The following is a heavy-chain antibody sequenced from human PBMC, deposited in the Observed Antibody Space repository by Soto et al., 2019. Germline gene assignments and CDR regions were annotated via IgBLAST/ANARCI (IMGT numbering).Heavy chain of an antibody. Sequence: KPSETLSITCAVCGGSFCGYYWSWIRQPPGKGLEWIGEINHSGSTNYNPSLKSRVTISVDTSKNQFSLKLSSVTAADTAVYYCARAAKYLGYCSGGSCYSGSWFDPWGQGTLVTVSS. V-gene: IGHV4-34*01. CDR3: ARAAKYLGYCSGGSCYSGSWFDP. CDR2: INHSGST. D-gene: IGHD2-15*01. CDR1: GGSFCGYY. J-gene: IGHJ5*02.